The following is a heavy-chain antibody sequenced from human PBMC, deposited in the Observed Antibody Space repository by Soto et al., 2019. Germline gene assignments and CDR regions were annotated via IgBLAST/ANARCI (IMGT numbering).Heavy chain of an antibody. D-gene: IGHD3-10*01. V-gene: IGHV4-31*03. Sequence: SETLSLTCTVSGGSISSGGYYWSWIRQHPGKGLEWIGYIYYSGSTYYNPSLKSRVTISVDTSKNQFSLKLSSVTAADTAVYYCARGRILLWFGELSPHFDYWGQGTLVTVS. J-gene: IGHJ4*02. CDR2: IYYSGST. CDR1: GGSISSGGYY. CDR3: ARGRILLWFGELSPHFDY.